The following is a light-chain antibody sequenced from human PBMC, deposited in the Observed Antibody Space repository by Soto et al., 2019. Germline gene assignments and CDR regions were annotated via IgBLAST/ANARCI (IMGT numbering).Light chain of an antibody. Sequence: QTVVTQEPSVTVSPGGTVTLTCGSSTGAVTSDRYPYWFQQQPGQVPRALIFDTTNTHSWTPARFSGSLLGDKAALTLSGAQHEDEADYYCLLHYSGGRRVFGGGTKLTVL. J-gene: IGLJ2*01. CDR3: LLHYSGGRRV. CDR1: TGAVTSDRY. CDR2: DTT. V-gene: IGLV7-46*01.